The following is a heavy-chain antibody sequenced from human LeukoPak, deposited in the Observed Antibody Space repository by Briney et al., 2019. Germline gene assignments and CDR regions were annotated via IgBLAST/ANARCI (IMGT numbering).Heavy chain of an antibody. V-gene: IGHV3-74*01. CDR1: GFTFSSYW. CDR2: IHSDGSST. Sequence: GGSPRLSCAASGFTFSSYWMHWLRQAPEKGLVWVSRIHSDGSSTNYADSVKGRFTISRDNAKNTLYLQMNSLRAEDTAVYFCAGGEYNYYAVDVWGQGTTVTVSS. CDR3: AGGEYNYYAVDV. J-gene: IGHJ6*02.